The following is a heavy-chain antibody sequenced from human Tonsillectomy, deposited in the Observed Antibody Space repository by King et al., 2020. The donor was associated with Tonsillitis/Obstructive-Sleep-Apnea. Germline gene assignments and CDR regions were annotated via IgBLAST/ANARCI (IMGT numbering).Heavy chain of an antibody. V-gene: IGHV4-31*03. CDR3: ASRTMTKPYWYFDL. CDR2: IYYSGDT. D-gene: IGHD1/OR15-1a*01. J-gene: IGHJ2*01. Sequence: VQLQESGPGLVKPSQTLSLTCTVSGGSFGSGGYYWSWIRQRPGKGLEWVAYIYYSGDTYYNPSLKSRVSMSVDTSKNQFSLNLTSVTAADTAVYYCASRTMTKPYWYFDLWGRGTLVTVSS. CDR1: GGSFGSGGYY.